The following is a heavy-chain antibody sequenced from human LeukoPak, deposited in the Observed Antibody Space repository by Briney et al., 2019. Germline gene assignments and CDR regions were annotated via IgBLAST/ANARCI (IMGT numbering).Heavy chain of an antibody. CDR2: IYYSGST. CDR1: GGSFSGYY. Sequence: SETLSLTCAVYGGSFSGYYWSWIRQPPGKGLEWIGYIYYSGSTYYNPSLKSRVTISVDTSKNQFSLKLSSVTAADTAVYYCARADPFDPWGQGTLVTVSS. V-gene: IGHV4-34*09. J-gene: IGHJ5*02. CDR3: ARADPFDP.